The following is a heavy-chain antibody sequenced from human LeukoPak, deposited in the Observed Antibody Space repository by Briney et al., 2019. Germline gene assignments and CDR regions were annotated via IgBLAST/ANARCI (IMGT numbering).Heavy chain of an antibody. CDR3: ARDGGYASLEV. CDR1: GFIFSRYW. Sequence: PGGSLRLSCAASGFIFSRYWMGWVRQGPGKGLEWVANMNQDGSRKDYVDSVQGRFTISRDNAKNSLYLQMNGLRVEDTGVYYCARDGGYASLEVWGQGTTVTVSS. J-gene: IGHJ6*02. D-gene: IGHD3-16*01. V-gene: IGHV3-7*01. CDR2: MNQDGSRK.